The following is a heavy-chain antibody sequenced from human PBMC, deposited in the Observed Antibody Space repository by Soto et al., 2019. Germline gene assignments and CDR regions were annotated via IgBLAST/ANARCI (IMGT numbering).Heavy chain of an antibody. CDR2: ISGSTSGT. Sequence: EVQLLESGGGLVQPGGSLRLPCAACGFAFSSYAMSWVRQAPGKGLEWVSSISGSTSGTYYAGAVKGRFTISRDNTNNTQYLKMNSLRAEDTAVYYCAKDRAFIDPFDYWGQGALVTVSS. CDR3: AKDRAFIDPFDY. CDR1: GFAFSSYA. V-gene: IGHV3-23*01. D-gene: IGHD3-16*02. J-gene: IGHJ4*02.